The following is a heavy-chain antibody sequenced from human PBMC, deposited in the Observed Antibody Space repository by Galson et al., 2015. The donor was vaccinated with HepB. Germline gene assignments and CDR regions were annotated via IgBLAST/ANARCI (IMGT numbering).Heavy chain of an antibody. CDR2: IIPIFGTA. V-gene: IGHV1-69*13. CDR1: GGTFSSYA. J-gene: IGHJ6*03. CDR3: ARGEVVRGVIPTYYYYYYMDV. D-gene: IGHD3-10*01. Sequence: SVKVSCKASGGTFSSYAISWVRQAPGQGLEWMGGIIPIFGTANYAQKFQGRDTITADESTSTAYMELSSLRSEDTAVYYCARGEVVRGVIPTYYYYYYMDVWGKGTTVTVSS.